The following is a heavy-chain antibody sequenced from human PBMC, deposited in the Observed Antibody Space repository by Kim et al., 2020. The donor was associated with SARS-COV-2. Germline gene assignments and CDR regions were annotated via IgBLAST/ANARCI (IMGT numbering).Heavy chain of an antibody. CDR3: ARDLIAVAGTKGGYYYGMDV. V-gene: IGHV4-59*01. D-gene: IGHD6-19*01. J-gene: IGHJ6*02. Sequence: RVTISVDTSKNQFSLKLSSVTAADTAVYYCARDLIAVAGTKGGYYYGMDVWGQGTTVTVSS.